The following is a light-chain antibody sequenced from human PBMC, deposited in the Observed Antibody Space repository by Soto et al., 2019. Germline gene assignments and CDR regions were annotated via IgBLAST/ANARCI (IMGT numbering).Light chain of an antibody. CDR3: QHYATYPLT. V-gene: IGKV1-5*03. J-gene: IGKJ4*01. Sequence: DIQMTQSPSTLSASVGDRVTITCRASQSVSGWLAWYQQRPGKAPNLLVSKASSLESGVPSRFIGSGSGTEFTLTISSLQPDDFATYYCQHYATYPLTFGGGTKVEIK. CDR2: KAS. CDR1: QSVSGW.